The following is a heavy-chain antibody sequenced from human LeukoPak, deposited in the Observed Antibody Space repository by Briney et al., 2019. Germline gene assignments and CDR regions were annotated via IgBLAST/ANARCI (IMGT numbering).Heavy chain of an antibody. Sequence: GGSLRLSCAASGFTFSSYGMHWVRQAPGKGLEWVAVIWYDGSNKYYADSVKGRFTISRDNSKNTLYLQMNSLRAEDTAVYYCARDSSSWYDAFDIWGQGTMVTVSS. CDR2: IWYDGSNK. D-gene: IGHD6-13*01. CDR1: GFTFSSYG. J-gene: IGHJ3*02. V-gene: IGHV3-33*01. CDR3: ARDSSSWYDAFDI.